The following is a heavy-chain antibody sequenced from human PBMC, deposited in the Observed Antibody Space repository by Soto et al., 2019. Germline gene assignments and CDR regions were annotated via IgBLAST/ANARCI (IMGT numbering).Heavy chain of an antibody. D-gene: IGHD4-4*01. CDR2: FDPEDGET. CDR3: ATDTVGGHLTV. V-gene: IGHV1-24*01. Sequence: QVQLVQSGAEVKKPGASVKVSCKVSGYTLTELSMHWVRQAPGKGLEWMGGFDPEDGETIYAQKFQGRVTMTEVTSTDTAYMELSSLRSEDTAVYYCATDTVGGHLTVWGQGTLVTVSS. CDR1: GYTLTELS. J-gene: IGHJ4*02.